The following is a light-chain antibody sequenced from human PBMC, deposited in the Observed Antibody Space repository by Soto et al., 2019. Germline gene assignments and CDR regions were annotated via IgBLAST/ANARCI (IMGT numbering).Light chain of an antibody. CDR3: SSYTSSSTWV. J-gene: IGLJ3*02. CDR2: EVS. CDR1: SSDGGGYNY. V-gene: IGLV2-14*01. Sequence: QSALTQPAYVSGSPGQSITISCTGTSSDGGGYNYVSWYQQHPGKAPKLMIYEVSNRPSGVSNRFSGSKSGNTASLTISGLQAEDEADYYCSSYTSSSTWVFGGGTKLTVL.